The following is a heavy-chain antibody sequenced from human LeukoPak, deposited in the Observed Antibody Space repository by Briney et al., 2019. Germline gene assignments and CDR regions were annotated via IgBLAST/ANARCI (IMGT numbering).Heavy chain of an antibody. CDR1: GGSFSGYY. CDR3: ARPWVSVAGTSHDDY. J-gene: IGHJ4*02. CDR2: IYYGGST. D-gene: IGHD6-19*01. V-gene: IGHV4-34*01. Sequence: SETLSLTCAVYGGSFSGYYWSWIRQPPGKGLEWIGSIYYGGSTYYNPSLKSRVTISVDTSKNQFSLKLSSVTAADTAVYYCARPWVSVAGTSHDDYWGQGTLVTVSS.